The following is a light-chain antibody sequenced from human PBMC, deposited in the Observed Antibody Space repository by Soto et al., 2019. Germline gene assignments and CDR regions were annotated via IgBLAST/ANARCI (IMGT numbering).Light chain of an antibody. CDR2: GAS. CDR1: QSVSSSY. V-gene: IGKV3-20*01. J-gene: IGKJ1*01. CDR3: QHYSSSRWT. Sequence: EIVLTQSPGTLSLSPGERATLSCRASQSVSSSYLAWYQQKPGQAPRLLIYGASSRATGIPDRFSGGGSGTDFTLTIRRLEPEDFAVYYCQHYSSSRWTFGQGTKVDIK.